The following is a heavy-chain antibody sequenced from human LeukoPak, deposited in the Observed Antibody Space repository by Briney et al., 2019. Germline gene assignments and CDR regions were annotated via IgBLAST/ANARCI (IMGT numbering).Heavy chain of an antibody. J-gene: IGHJ4*02. CDR3: TTGTWIQLWLADY. V-gene: IGHV3-15*01. CDR2: IKTKTDGGTT. CDR1: GFTFSNAC. D-gene: IGHD5-18*01. Sequence: GGSLRLSCAASGFTFSNACMSWVRQAPGRGLEWVGHIKTKTDGGTTDYAAPVKGRFTISRDDSKNTLYLQTNSLKTEDTALYYCTTGTWIQLWLADYWGQGTLVTVSS.